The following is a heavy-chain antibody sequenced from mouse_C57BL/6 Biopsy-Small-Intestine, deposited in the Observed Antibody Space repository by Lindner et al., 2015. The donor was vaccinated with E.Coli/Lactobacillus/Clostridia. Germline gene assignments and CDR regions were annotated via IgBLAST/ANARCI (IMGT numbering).Heavy chain of an antibody. CDR2: IYPGDGDT. J-gene: IGHJ1*01. CDR3: ARHYGDYHWYLDV. Sequence: VQLQESGPELVKPGASVKISCKVSGYVFSSSWMNWVKQRPGKGLEWIGWIYPGDGDTDYNGKFRGKATLTADKSSSTAYMQLSSLTSEDSAVYFCARHYGDYHWYLDVWGAGTTVTVSS. V-gene: IGHV1-82*01. CDR1: GYVFSSSW. D-gene: IGHD2-13*01.